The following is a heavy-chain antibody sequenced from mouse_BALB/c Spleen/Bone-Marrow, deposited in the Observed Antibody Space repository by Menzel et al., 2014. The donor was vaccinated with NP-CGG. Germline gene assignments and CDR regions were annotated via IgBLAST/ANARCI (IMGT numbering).Heavy chain of an antibody. CDR3: AREARTGAWFTY. D-gene: IGHD4-1*01. V-gene: IGHV1-4*02. Sequence: QVQLKESGAELARPGASVKMSCKASGYTFTSYTIQWVKQRPGQGLEWIGYINPSSGYTDYNQKFKDKTTLIADKSSNTAYMQLTSLTSEDSAVYSCAREARTGAWFTYWGQGTLVTVSA. CDR1: GYTFTSYT. J-gene: IGHJ3*01. CDR2: INPSSGYT.